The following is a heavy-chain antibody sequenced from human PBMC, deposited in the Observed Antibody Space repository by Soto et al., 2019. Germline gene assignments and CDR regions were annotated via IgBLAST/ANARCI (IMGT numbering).Heavy chain of an antibody. J-gene: IGHJ5*02. CDR1: GVSISSSSYY. CDR2: IYYSGST. CDR3: ASPKIAFYNWFDP. V-gene: IGHV4-39*01. D-gene: IGHD3-3*02. Sequence: QLQLQESGPGLVKPSETLSLTCTVSGVSISSSSYYWGWIRQPPGKGLEWIGSIYYSGSTCYNPSLKSRVTISVDTSKNQSSLKLSSVTAADTAVYYCASPKIAFYNWFDPWGQGTLVTVSS.